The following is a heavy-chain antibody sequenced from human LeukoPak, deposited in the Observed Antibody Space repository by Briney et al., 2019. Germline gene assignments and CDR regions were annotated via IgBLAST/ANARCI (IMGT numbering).Heavy chain of an antibody. J-gene: IGHJ4*02. V-gene: IGHV3-33*06. CDR2: IWYDVNNK. Sequence: SGRSLRLSCAASGFSFGSYGMHWVRQAPGKGLEWVAVIWYDVNNKYYADSVKGRFTISRDNSKNTLYLQMNSLRAEDTAVHYCAKDGSSGHYSLDYWGQGTLVTVSS. CDR3: AKDGSSGHYSLDY. CDR1: GFSFGSYG. D-gene: IGHD3-22*01.